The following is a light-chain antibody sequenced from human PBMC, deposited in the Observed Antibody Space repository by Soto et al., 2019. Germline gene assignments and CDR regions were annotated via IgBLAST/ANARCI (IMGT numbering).Light chain of an antibody. Sequence: QSALTQPASVSGSPGQSVTISCTATTSDIGHYNYVSWYQQHPGKAPKLVIYEVSNRPLGVSSRYSGSKSGNTASLTISGLQAENEADYFCSSYRNTTTVFGGGTKLTVL. CDR2: EVS. CDR3: SSYRNTTTV. J-gene: IGLJ3*02. V-gene: IGLV2-14*01. CDR1: TSDIGHYNY.